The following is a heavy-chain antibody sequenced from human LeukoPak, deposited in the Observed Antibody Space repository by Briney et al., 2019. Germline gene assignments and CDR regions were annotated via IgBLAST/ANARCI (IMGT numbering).Heavy chain of an antibody. J-gene: IGHJ4*02. CDR1: GFSPFNQG. Sequence: GGSLRHSHGPSGFSPFNQGMRGVPPPPRKGVEWVAAIGHIDSDTYYADSVKGRFTISRDTSKNTLYLQMNSLLPEDTALYYCANSGGTWRLDNWGQGTWVTVSS. D-gene: IGHD1-1*01. V-gene: IGHV3-23*01. CDR2: IGHIDSDT. CDR3: ANSGGTWRLDN.